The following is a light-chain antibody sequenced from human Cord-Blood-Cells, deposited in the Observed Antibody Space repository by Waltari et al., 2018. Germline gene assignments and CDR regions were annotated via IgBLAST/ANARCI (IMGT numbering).Light chain of an antibody. CDR1: QSVLYSSNNNNY. Sequence: DLVMTQSPDSLAVSLGERATINCQSSQSVLYSSNNNNYLAWYQQKPGQPPKLLIYWASTRESGVPYRFSGSGSGTDFTLTISSLQAEDVAVYYCQQYYSTPWTFGQGTKVEIK. CDR3: QQYYSTPWT. V-gene: IGKV4-1*01. J-gene: IGKJ1*01. CDR2: WAS.